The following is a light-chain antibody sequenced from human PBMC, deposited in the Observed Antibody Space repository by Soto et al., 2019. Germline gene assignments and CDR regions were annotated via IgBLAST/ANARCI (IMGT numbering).Light chain of an antibody. CDR1: SSDVGAYNY. J-gene: IGLJ1*01. V-gene: IGLV2-14*01. Sequence: QSVLTQPASVPGSPGQSITISCTGSSSDVGAYNYVSWYLQHPGKAPKLLIYGVGNRPSGVSARFSGSKSGDTASLTISGLQAEDEADYYCSSYAHGSIYVFGTGTKVTVL. CDR2: GVG. CDR3: SSYAHGSIYV.